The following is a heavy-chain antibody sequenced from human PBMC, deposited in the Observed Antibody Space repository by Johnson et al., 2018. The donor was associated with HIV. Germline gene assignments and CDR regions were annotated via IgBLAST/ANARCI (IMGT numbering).Heavy chain of an antibody. CDR3: ARAKDAAYPYDAFDV. V-gene: IGHV3-9*01. D-gene: IGHD2-15*01. Sequence: EVQLVESGGGLVQPGRSLRLSCAASGFTFDDYAMHWVRQAPGKGLEWVSGISWNSGSIGYADSVKGRFTISRDNAKNSLYLQMDSLRAEDTAMYYCARAKDAAYPYDAFDVWGHGTMVIVSA. CDR1: GFTFDDYA. J-gene: IGHJ3*01. CDR2: ISWNSGSI.